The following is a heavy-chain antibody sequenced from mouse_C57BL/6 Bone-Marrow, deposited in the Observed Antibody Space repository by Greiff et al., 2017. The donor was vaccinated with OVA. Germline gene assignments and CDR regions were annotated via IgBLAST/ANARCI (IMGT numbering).Heavy chain of an antibody. V-gene: IGHV1-62-3*01. CDR1: GYTFTSYW. D-gene: IGHD3-2*02. Sequence: QVQLQQPGAELVKPGASVKLSCKASGYTFTSYWMHWVKQRPGRGLEWIGRIDPNSGGTKYNEKFKSKATLTVDKPSSTAYMQFSSLTSEDSAIYYCARYAAQANYYAMDYWGQGTSVTVSS. CDR2: IDPNSGGT. J-gene: IGHJ4*01. CDR3: ARYAAQANYYAMDY.